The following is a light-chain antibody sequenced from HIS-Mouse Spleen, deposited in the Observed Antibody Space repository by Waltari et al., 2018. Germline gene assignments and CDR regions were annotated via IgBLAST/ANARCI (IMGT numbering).Light chain of an antibody. Sequence: SHVTESTFSLSASGGDGVTITVRASQCIRNYLAWYQQKPGKVPKLLIYAASTLQSGVPYRFSGSGSGTDFTLTISSLQPEDVATYYCQQYNSAPLTFGRGTKVDIK. CDR3: QQYNSAPLT. CDR2: AAS. V-gene: IGKV1-27*01. CDR1: QCIRNY. J-gene: IGKJ3*01.